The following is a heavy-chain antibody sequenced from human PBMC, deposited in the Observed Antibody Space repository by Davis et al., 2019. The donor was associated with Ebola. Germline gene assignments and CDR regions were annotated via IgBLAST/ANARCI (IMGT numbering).Heavy chain of an antibody. CDR2: ISGSGGST. V-gene: IGHV3-23*01. Sequence: GESLKISCAASGFTFSSYAMSWVRQAPGKGLEWVSAISGSGGSTYYADSVKGRFTISRDNSKNTLYLQMNSLRAEDTAVYYCAKGALVVVAATGIYFDYWGQGTLVTVSS. D-gene: IGHD2-15*01. CDR3: AKGALVVVAATGIYFDY. CDR1: GFTFSSYA. J-gene: IGHJ4*02.